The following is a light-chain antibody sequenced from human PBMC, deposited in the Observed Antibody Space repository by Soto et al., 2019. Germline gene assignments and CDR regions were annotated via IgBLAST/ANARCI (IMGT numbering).Light chain of an antibody. CDR2: GAS. Sequence: EIVMTQSPATLSVSPGERATLSCRASQSVSSNLAWYQQKPGQAPRLLIYGASTRATGIPARFSGSGSGTGFTLTITSLQSEDFAVYYCQQYSNWPPSTFGGGTKVEIK. CDR1: QSVSSN. J-gene: IGKJ4*01. CDR3: QQYSNWPPST. V-gene: IGKV3-15*01.